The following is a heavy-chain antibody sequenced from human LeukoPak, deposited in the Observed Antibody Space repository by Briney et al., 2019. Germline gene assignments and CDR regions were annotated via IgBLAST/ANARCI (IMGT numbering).Heavy chain of an antibody. D-gene: IGHD3-10*01. CDR2: ISYDGSNK. J-gene: IGHJ5*02. CDR3: ARASYPMARFLEIDP. Sequence: PGRSLGLSCAASGFTFSSYAMHWVRQAPGKGLEWVAVISYDGSNKYYADSVKGRFTITRDNSKNTLYLQMNSLRAEDTAVYYCARASYPMARFLEIDPWGQGTLVTVSS. V-gene: IGHV3-30*04. CDR1: GFTFSSYA.